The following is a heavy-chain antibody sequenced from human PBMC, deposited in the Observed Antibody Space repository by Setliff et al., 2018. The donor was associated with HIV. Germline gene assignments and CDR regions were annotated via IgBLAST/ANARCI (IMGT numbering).Heavy chain of an antibody. V-gene: IGHV4-34*01. Sequence: PSETLSLTCTVYGGSFSNYYTNWIRQPPGKGLEWIGELSPSGTTRSNPSLQSRVTISLDTSKNQFSLNLNSVTAADTAVYYCSNWNTTVDADSWGQGTLVTVSS. CDR1: GGSFSNYY. J-gene: IGHJ4*02. D-gene: IGHD1-1*01. CDR2: LSPSGTT. CDR3: SNWNTTVDADS.